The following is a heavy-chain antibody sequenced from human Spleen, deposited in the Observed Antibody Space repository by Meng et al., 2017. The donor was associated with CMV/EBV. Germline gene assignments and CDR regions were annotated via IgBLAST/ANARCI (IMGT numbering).Heavy chain of an antibody. CDR2: IYYSVTT. D-gene: IGHD2-2*01. Sequence: GSLRLSCTVSGDSINTYYWSWIRQPPGKGLEWIGYIYYSVTTNFNPSLGSRVTMPVDTSKNQFSLKLTSVTAADTAVYYCARYCSSTSCYPIPTWFDPWGQGTLVTVSS. V-gene: IGHV4-59*08. CDR3: ARYCSSTSCYPIPTWFDP. CDR1: GDSINTYY. J-gene: IGHJ5*02.